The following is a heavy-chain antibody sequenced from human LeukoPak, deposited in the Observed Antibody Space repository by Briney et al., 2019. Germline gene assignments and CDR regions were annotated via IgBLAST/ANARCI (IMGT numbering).Heavy chain of an antibody. CDR1: GYTFTGYY. Sequence: EASVKVSCKASGYTFTGYYMHWVRQAPGQGLEWMGWINPNSGGTDYAQKLQGRVTMTTDTSTSTAYMELRSLRSDDTAVYYCARDYDSSSYYDAFDIWGQGTMVTVSS. CDR3: ARDYDSSSYYDAFDI. CDR2: INPNSGGT. D-gene: IGHD3-22*01. V-gene: IGHV1-2*02. J-gene: IGHJ3*02.